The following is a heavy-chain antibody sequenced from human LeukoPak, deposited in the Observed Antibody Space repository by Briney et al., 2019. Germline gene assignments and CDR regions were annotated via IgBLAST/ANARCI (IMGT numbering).Heavy chain of an antibody. V-gene: IGHV4-39*01. CDR2: IYYSGST. D-gene: IGHD3-10*01. CDR3: ASYAMVRGVTGGWY. Sequence: SETLSLTCTVSGGSISSSSYYWGWIRQPPGKGLEWIGSIYYSGSTYYNPSLKSRVTISVDTSKSQFSLKLSSVTAADTAAYYCASYAMVRGVTGGWYWGQGTLVTVSS. J-gene: IGHJ4*02. CDR1: GGSISSSSYY.